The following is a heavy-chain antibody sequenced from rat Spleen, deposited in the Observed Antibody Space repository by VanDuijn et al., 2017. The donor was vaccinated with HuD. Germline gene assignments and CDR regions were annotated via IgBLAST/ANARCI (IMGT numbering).Heavy chain of an antibody. Sequence: EVQLVESGGGLVQPGRSLKLSCAASGFTFSNYYMAWVRQAPTKGLEWVAYISTGGGNTYYRDSVKGRFTVSRDNAKSTLYLQMDSLRSEDTATYYCAKREAYYDGSYYPDYWGQGVMVTVSS. V-gene: IGHV5-25*01. CDR1: GFTFSNYY. D-gene: IGHD1-12*02. J-gene: IGHJ2*01. CDR2: ISTGGGNT. CDR3: AKREAYYDGSYYPDY.